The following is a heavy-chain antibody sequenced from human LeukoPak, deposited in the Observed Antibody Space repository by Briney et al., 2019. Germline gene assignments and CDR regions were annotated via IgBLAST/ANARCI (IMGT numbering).Heavy chain of an antibody. CDR1: GFTFSSYA. CDR2: ISYDGSNK. V-gene: IGHV3-30-3*01. Sequence: SGGSLRLSCAASGFTFSSYAMHWVRQAPGKGLEWVAVISYDGSNKYYADSVKGRFTISRDNSKNTLYLQMNSLRAEDTAVYYCARDEYSYGYGYFGYWGQGTLVTVSS. CDR3: ARDEYSYGYGYFGY. J-gene: IGHJ4*02. D-gene: IGHD5-18*01.